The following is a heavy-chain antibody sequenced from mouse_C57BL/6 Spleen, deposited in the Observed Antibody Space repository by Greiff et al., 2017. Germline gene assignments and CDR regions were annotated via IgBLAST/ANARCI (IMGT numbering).Heavy chain of an antibody. V-gene: IGHV1-15*01. Sequence: VQLQQSGAELVRPGASVTLSCKASGYTFSDYEMHWVKQTPVHGLEWIGAIDTETGGTAYNQKFKGKAILTADKSSSTAYMELRSLTSEDSAVYYCTRGPYWGQGTTLTVSS. CDR3: TRGPY. CDR2: IDTETGGT. J-gene: IGHJ2*01. CDR1: GYTFSDYE.